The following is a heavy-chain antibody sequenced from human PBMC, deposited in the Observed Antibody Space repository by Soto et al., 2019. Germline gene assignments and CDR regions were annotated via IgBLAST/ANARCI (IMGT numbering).Heavy chain of an antibody. J-gene: IGHJ4*02. Sequence: QVQLVQSGAEVKKPGASVKVSCKASGYTFTSYDINWVRQATGQGLEWMGWMNPNSGNTAYAQKFQGRITMTRNTSISPAYMEPSSLRSGDTGVYYWAREKGPCWYPDRGQGTLVTVSS. V-gene: IGHV1-8*01. D-gene: IGHD1-20*01. CDR2: MNPNSGNT. CDR1: GYTFTSYD. CDR3: AREKGPCWYPD.